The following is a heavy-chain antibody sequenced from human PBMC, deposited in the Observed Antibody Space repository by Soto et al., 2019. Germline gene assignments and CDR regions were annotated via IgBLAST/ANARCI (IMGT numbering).Heavy chain of an antibody. Sequence: VGSLRLSCAASGFTFSDYYMSWIRQAPGKGLEWVSYISSSGSTIYYADSVKGRFTISRDNAKNSLYLQMNSLRAEDTAVYYCAFSSGWYEYYYYGMDVWGQGTTVTVSS. D-gene: IGHD6-19*01. CDR1: GFTFSDYY. V-gene: IGHV3-11*01. J-gene: IGHJ6*02. CDR2: ISSSGSTI. CDR3: AFSSGWYEYYYYGMDV.